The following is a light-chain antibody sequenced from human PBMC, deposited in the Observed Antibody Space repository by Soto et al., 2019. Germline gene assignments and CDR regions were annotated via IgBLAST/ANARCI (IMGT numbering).Light chain of an antibody. Sequence: EIQMTQSPSTLSAYVGDRVTITCRASQSIDKWLAWHQQKPGKAPNLLIYDASSLESGVPSRFSGSGSETEFTLTISGLQPGDSATYYCQQYNSYSPTFGHGTKVDIK. CDR3: QQYNSYSPT. CDR1: QSIDKW. J-gene: IGKJ1*01. V-gene: IGKV1-5*01. CDR2: DAS.